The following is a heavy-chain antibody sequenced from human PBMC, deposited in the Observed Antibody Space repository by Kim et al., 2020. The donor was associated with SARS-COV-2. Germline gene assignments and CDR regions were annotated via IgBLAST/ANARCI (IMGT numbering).Heavy chain of an antibody. J-gene: IGHJ4*02. V-gene: IGHV3-23*01. Sequence: GGSLRLSCAASGFTFSSYAMSWVRQAPGKGLEWVSAISGSGGSTYYADSVKGRFTISRDNSKNTLYLQMNSLRAEDTAVYYCAKAAVEDYYDSSGLSGYWGQGTLVTVSS. D-gene: IGHD3-22*01. CDR1: GFTFSSYA. CDR3: AKAAVEDYYDSSGLSGY. CDR2: ISGSGGST.